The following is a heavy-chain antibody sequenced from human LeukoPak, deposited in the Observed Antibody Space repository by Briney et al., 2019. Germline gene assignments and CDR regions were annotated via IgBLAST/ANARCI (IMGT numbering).Heavy chain of an antibody. CDR1: GYTFTSYG. Sequence: ASVKVSCKASGYTFTSYGISWVRQAPGQGLEWMGWISAYNGNTNYAQKLQGRVTMTTDTSTSTAYTELRSLRSDDTAVYYCARESGDRGAFDIWGQGTMVTVSS. V-gene: IGHV1-18*01. CDR2: ISAYNGNT. CDR3: ARESGDRGAFDI. D-gene: IGHD1-26*01. J-gene: IGHJ3*02.